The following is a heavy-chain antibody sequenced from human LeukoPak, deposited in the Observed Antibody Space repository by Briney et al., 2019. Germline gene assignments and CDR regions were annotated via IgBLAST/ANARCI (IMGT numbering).Heavy chain of an antibody. CDR2: IRYDGSNK. CDR3: AKDYCGGDCYSVGIDY. D-gene: IGHD2-21*02. V-gene: IGHV3-30*02. CDR1: GLTFSSYG. Sequence: GGSLRLSCAASGLTFSSYGMHWVRQAPGKGLEWVAFIRYDGSNKYYADSVKGRFTISRDNSKNTLYLQMNSLRAEDTAVYYCAKDYCGGDCYSVGIDYWGQGTLVTVSS. J-gene: IGHJ4*02.